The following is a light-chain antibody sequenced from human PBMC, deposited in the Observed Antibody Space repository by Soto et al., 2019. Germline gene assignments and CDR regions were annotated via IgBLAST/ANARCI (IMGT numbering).Light chain of an antibody. J-gene: IGKJ4*01. CDR1: QSISSY. Sequence: DIQMTQSPSSLSASVGDRVIITCRASQSISSYLNWYQHKPGKAPKLLIHAASNLAAGVPSRFSGSGFGTDFSFTIISLHPEDFATYFCQQYDNLPLTFGGGTKVDIK. V-gene: IGKV1-33*01. CDR3: QQYDNLPLT. CDR2: AAS.